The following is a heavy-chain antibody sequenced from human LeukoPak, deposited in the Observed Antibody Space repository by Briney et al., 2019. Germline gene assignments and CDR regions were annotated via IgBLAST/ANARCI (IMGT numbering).Heavy chain of an antibody. V-gene: IGHV3-11*04. D-gene: IGHD3-10*01. J-gene: IGHJ6*03. CDR2: ISSSSRII. CDR1: GFTFSDYT. Sequence: PGGSLRLSCAASGFTFSDYTMTWIRQGPGKGLDWISYISSSSRIIYYADSVEGRFTISRDHGNNSLYLQLNSLTVDDTAVYYCERCAHGSGAGVYYMYVWGKGTTVIVSS. CDR3: ERCAHGSGAGVYYMYV.